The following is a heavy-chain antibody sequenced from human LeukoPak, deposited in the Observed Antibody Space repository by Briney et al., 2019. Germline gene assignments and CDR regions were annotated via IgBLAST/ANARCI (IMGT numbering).Heavy chain of an antibody. V-gene: IGHV4-59*11. CDR2: IYYSGST. J-gene: IGHJ4*02. D-gene: IGHD1-7*01. Sequence: PSETLSLTCTVSGGSISSHYWSWIRQPPGKGLEWIGYIYYSGSTNYNPSLKSRVTISVDTSKNQFSLKLSSVTAADTAVYYCARGNNWNYGLVDYWGQGTLVTVSS. CDR1: GGSISSHY. CDR3: ARGNNWNYGLVDY.